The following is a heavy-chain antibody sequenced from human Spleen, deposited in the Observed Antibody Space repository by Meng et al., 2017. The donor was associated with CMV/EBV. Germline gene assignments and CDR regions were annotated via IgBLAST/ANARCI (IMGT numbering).Heavy chain of an antibody. J-gene: IGHJ4*02. CDR3: ARGGQQLVRRYFDY. V-gene: IGHV1-2*02. D-gene: IGHD6-13*01. CDR1: GYTFTDYR. Sequence: DSVKVSCKASGYTFTDYRIHWVRQAPGQGLVWLGWINPNSGGTNSPQRFQGRVTMTRDTSISTAYMELSRLRSDDTAVYYCARGGQQLVRRYFDYWGQGTLVTVSS. CDR2: INPNSGGT.